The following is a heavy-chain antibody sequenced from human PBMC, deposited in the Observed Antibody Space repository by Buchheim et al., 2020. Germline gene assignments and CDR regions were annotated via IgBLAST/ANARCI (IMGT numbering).Heavy chain of an antibody. CDR2: IGRDSTYT. Sequence: EVQLLESGGGLIQPGGSLRLSCGASGFSFSDYSMSWARQGPGKRLEWVAGIGRDSTYTYHADSVKGRFTISRDNPNNRVYLQMSRLRVEDTAIYYCVKDRPCGNCSPMDVWGQGTT. CDR1: GFSFSDYS. CDR3: VKDRPCGNCSPMDV. V-gene: IGHV3-23*01. J-gene: IGHJ6*02. D-gene: IGHD1-1*01.